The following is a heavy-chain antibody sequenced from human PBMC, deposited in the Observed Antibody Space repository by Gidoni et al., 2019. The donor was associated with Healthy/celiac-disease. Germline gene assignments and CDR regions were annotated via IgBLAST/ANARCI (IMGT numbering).Heavy chain of an antibody. D-gene: IGHD2-2*01. CDR2: IIPIFGTA. CDR1: GGTFSSYA. CDR3: ARAADCSSTSCYPGDYYYYYGMDV. Sequence: QVQLLQSGAEVKKPGSSVKVSCKASGGTFSSYAISWVRQAPGQGLEWMGGIIPIFGTANYAPNSQGRFPITADESTSTAYMELSSLRSEDTAVYYCARAADCSSTSCYPGDYYYYYGMDVWGQGTTVTVSS. J-gene: IGHJ6*02. V-gene: IGHV1-69*01.